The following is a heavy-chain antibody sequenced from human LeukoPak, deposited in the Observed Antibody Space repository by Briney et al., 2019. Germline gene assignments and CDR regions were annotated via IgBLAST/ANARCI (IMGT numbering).Heavy chain of an antibody. CDR1: GGSISSYY. D-gene: IGHD3-22*01. Sequence: SETLSLTCTVSGGSISSYYWSWIRQPPGKGLEWIGYIYYSGSTNYNPSLKSRVTISVDTSKDQFSLKLSSVTAADTAVHYCARIEGSSGYFWFDPWGRGTLVTVSS. CDR2: IYYSGST. V-gene: IGHV4-59*01. CDR3: ARIEGSSGYFWFDP. J-gene: IGHJ5*02.